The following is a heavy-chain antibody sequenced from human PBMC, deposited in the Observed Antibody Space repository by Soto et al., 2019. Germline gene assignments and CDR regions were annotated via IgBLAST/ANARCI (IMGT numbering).Heavy chain of an antibody. V-gene: IGHV3-15*07. CDR1: GFTFSNAW. CDR3: TIYPLTPPYYVWGSYRYSVDWG. CDR2: IKSKTDGGTT. D-gene: IGHD3-16*02. J-gene: IGHJ4*02. Sequence: EVQLVESGGGLVKPGGSLRLSCAASGFTFSNAWMNWVRQAPGKGLEWVGRIKSKTDGGTTDYSAPVKGRFTISRDDSKNTLYLQMNSLKTEDTAVYYCTIYPLTPPYYVWGSYRYSVDWGWGQGTLVTVSS.